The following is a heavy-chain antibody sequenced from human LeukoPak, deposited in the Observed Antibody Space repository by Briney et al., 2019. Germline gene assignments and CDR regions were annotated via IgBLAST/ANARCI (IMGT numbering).Heavy chain of an antibody. D-gene: IGHD3-10*01. CDR2: LFASGYS. J-gene: IGHJ4*02. V-gene: IGHV3-66*01. CDR1: GFSVSVNY. Sequence: PGGSLRLSCAASGFSVSVNYMSWVRQAPGKGLEWVSTLFASGYSTYADSVKGRFTISRDNSKKTVSLQMNSLRAGDTAVYYCAKDWGYDSGTYLDSWGQGIRVTVSS. CDR3: AKDWGYDSGTYLDS.